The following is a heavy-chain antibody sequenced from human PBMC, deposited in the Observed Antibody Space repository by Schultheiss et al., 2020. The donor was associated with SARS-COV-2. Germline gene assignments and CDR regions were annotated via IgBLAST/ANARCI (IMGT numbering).Heavy chain of an antibody. D-gene: IGHD5-24*01. CDR1: GFTFSSYG. CDR3: ARGLTDGYYYYYMDV. J-gene: IGHJ6*03. CDR2: ISYDGSNK. Sequence: GESLKISCAASGFTFSSYGMHWVRQAPGKGLEWVAVISYDGSNKYYADSVKGRFTISRDNAKNTLYLQMNSLRAEDTAVYYCARGLTDGYYYYYMDVWGKGTTVTVSS. V-gene: IGHV3-30*03.